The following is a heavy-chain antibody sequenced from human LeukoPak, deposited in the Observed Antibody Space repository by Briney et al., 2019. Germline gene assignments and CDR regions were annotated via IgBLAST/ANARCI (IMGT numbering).Heavy chain of an antibody. J-gene: IGHJ4*02. D-gene: IGHD5-12*01. CDR3: ARDRTYSGYDPHFDY. V-gene: IGHV4-59*01. Sequence: SEALSLTCTVSGGSISSYYWSWIRQPPGKGLEWIGYIYYSGSTNYNPSLKSRVTISVDTSKNQFSLKLSSVTAADTAVYYCARDRTYSGYDPHFDYWGQGTPVTVSS. CDR1: GGSISSYY. CDR2: IYYSGST.